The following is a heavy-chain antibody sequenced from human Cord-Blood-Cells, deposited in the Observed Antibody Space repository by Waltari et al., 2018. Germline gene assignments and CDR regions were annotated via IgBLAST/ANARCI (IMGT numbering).Heavy chain of an antibody. J-gene: IGHJ3*02. CDR1: GFSLSTSGVG. Sequence: QITLTASGPTLVKPTQTLTLTCTFSGFSLSTSGVGVGWIRQTPGKALEWLAIIYWNDDKRDTPSLESRLSNPNDTSKTQVVLTMTNMDPVDTATYCCAHSSPVNHDAFDILGQGTIVTVSS. CDR2: IYWNDDK. CDR3: AHSSPVNHDAFDI. V-gene: IGHV2-5*01.